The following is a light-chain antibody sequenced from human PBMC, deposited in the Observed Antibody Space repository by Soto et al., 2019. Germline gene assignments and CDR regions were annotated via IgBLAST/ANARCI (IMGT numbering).Light chain of an antibody. Sequence: EIALPQSPGTLSLSPGERATLSCRASQSVSSNYLAWYQQKPGQAPRLLIYGASNRATGIPDRFSGSGSGTDFTLTISRLEPEDFVVFYCYQYGSTPPTCGQGTKVDI. J-gene: IGKJ1*01. V-gene: IGKV3-20*01. CDR3: YQYGSTPPT. CDR1: QSVSSNY. CDR2: GAS.